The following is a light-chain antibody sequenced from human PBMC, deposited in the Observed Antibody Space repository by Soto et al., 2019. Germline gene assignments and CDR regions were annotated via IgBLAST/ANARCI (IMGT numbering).Light chain of an antibody. Sequence: DVQVTQSPSSLSASVGDRVTITCRASQNINNYLNWYQQKPGKAPKLLISVESNLQSGVPSRFSGRGSGTEFTLTISSLQPEDFATYYCQQSYTTPLTFGGGTKVGIK. CDR3: QQSYTTPLT. V-gene: IGKV1-39*01. CDR2: VES. J-gene: IGKJ4*01. CDR1: QNINNY.